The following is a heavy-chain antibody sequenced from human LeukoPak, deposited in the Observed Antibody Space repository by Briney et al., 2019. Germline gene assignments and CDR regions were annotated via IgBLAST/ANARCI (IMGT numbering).Heavy chain of an antibody. Sequence: ASVKVSCKASGYTFTSYGISWVRQAPGQGLEWMGWISAYNGDTNYAQKLQGRVTMTTDTSTSTAYMELRSLRSDDTAVYYCARVISSGWYGYMDVWGKGTTVTVSS. CDR1: GYTFTSYG. CDR2: ISAYNGDT. CDR3: ARVISSGWYGYMDV. V-gene: IGHV1-18*01. D-gene: IGHD6-19*01. J-gene: IGHJ6*03.